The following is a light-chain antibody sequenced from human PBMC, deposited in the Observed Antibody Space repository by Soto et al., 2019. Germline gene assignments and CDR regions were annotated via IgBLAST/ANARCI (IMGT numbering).Light chain of an antibody. Sequence: DIQMTQSPSSLSASVGDRVTITCQASQDISNXXNWYQQKPGKAPKLLIYDASNLXTGVPXXXXXXGXXXXXXFTISSLQPEDIATYYCQQYDNLITFGQGTRLEIK. V-gene: IGKV1-33*01. CDR3: QQYDNLIT. CDR1: QDISNX. J-gene: IGKJ5*01. CDR2: DAS.